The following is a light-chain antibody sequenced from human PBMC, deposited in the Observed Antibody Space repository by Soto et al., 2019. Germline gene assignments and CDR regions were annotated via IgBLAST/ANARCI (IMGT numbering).Light chain of an antibody. CDR1: QGVSTNY. Sequence: DIVLTQSPGTLSLSPGDRATLSCRASQGVSTNYVAWYQQKPGQSPRLLIYGASSRAAGIPDRFSDSGSGTDFTLTISRVEPEDFAVFYCHQYGHSPYTFGQGTKLEIK. J-gene: IGKJ2*01. CDR2: GAS. V-gene: IGKV3-20*01. CDR3: HQYGHSPYT.